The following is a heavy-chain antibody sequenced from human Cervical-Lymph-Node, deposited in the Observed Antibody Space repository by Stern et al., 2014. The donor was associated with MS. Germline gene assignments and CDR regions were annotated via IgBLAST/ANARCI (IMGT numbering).Heavy chain of an antibody. J-gene: IGHJ4*02. V-gene: IGHV4-59*01. D-gene: IGHD3-9*01. CDR3: ARAEYDILTGYPDFDY. Sequence: QVQLQASGPGLVKPSETLSLTCTVSGGSISSYYWSWIRQPPGKGLEWIGYIYYSGSTNYNPSLKSRVTISVDTSKNQFSLKLSSVTAADTAVYYCARAEYDILTGYPDFDYWGQGTLVTVSS. CDR2: IYYSGST. CDR1: GGSISSYY.